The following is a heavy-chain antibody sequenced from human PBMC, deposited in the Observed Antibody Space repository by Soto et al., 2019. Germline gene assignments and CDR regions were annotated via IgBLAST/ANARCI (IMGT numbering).Heavy chain of an antibody. CDR2: IYYSGST. CDR3: ARLSGAILPPIDP. Sequence: QLQLQESGPGLVKPSETLSLTCTVSGGSISSSSYYWGWIRQPPGKGLEWIGSIYYSGSTYYNPSLKSRVTISVDTSKNQFSLKLSSVTAADTAVYYCARLSGAILPPIDPWGQGTLVTVSS. V-gene: IGHV4-39*01. CDR1: GGSISSSSYY. D-gene: IGHD3-9*01. J-gene: IGHJ5*02.